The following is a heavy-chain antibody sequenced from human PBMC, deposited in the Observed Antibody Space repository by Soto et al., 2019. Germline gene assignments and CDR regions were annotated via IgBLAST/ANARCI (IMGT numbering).Heavy chain of an antibody. CDR2: IYYSGST. Sequence: QLPLQESGPGLVKPSETLSLTCTVSGGSISSSSYYWGWIRQPPGKGLEWIGSIYYSGSTYYNPSLNSRVTISVDTSKTQFSLKLSSVTAADTAVYYCASGQGGSWYSPTLAWFDPWGQGTLVTVSS. CDR1: GGSISSSSYY. J-gene: IGHJ5*02. D-gene: IGHD6-13*01. CDR3: ASGQGGSWYSPTLAWFDP. V-gene: IGHV4-39*01.